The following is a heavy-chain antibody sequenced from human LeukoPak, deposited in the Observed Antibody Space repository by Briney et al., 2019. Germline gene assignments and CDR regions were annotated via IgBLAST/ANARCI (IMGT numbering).Heavy chain of an antibody. CDR2: ISWDGGST. Sequence: QSGGSLRLSCAASGFTFDDYTMHWVRQAPGKGLEWVSLISWDGGSTYYADSVKGRSTISRDNSKNSLYLQMNSLRTEDTALYYCAKDKSYDSSGEGAFYSDYWGQGTLVTVSS. CDR1: GFTFDDYT. J-gene: IGHJ4*02. CDR3: AKDKSYDSSGEGAFYSDY. V-gene: IGHV3-43*01. D-gene: IGHD3-22*01.